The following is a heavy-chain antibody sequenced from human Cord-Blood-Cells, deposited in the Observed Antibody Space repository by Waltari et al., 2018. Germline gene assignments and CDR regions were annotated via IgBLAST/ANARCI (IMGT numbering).Heavy chain of an antibody. CDR2: INPNSGGT. D-gene: IGHD6-6*01. CDR1: GSTFTGSY. J-gene: IGHJ6*02. Sequence: QVQLVQSGAEVKKPGASVKVSCKASGSTFTGSYMPWVRQAPGQGLEWMGWINPNSGGTNYAQKFQGRVTMTRDTSISTAYMELSRLRSDDTAVYYCARGYSSSYYYYGMDVWGQGTTVTVSS. V-gene: IGHV1-2*02. CDR3: ARGYSSSYYYYGMDV.